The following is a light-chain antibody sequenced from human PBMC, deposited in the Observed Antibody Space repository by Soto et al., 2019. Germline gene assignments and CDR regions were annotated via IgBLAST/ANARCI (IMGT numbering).Light chain of an antibody. Sequence: QSALTQPRSVSGSPGQLVTISCTGTSSDVGGYNYVSWYQQYPGKAPKLVIYEVSKRPSRVPDRFSGSKSGNTASLTISGVQADDEADYYCCSYAGRPYVFGTGTKLTVL. CDR2: EVS. CDR3: CSYAGRPYV. V-gene: IGLV2-11*01. J-gene: IGLJ1*01. CDR1: SSDVGGYNY.